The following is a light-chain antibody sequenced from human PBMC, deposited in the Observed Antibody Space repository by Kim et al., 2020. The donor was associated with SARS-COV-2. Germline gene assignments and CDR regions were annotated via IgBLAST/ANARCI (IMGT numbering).Light chain of an antibody. Sequence: GQPGTLSCTGTSSDVGSYNRVSWYQQPPGTAPKLMIYEVSNRPSGVPDRFSGSKSGNTASLTISGLQAEDEADYYCSSYTSSSTWVFGGGTQLTVL. CDR3: SSYTSSSTWV. CDR2: EVS. V-gene: IGLV2-18*02. J-gene: IGLJ3*02. CDR1: SSDVGSYNR.